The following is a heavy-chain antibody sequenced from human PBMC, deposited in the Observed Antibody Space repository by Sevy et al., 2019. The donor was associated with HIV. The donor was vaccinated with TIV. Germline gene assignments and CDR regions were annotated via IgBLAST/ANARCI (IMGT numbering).Heavy chain of an antibody. D-gene: IGHD2-2*01. CDR3: ARDMLGYCSSTICYAEGYFDY. Sequence: SETLSLTCTVSGGSISSYYWSWIRQPPGKGLEWIGYIYYSGSTNYNPSLKSRVTISVDTSKNQFSLKLSSVTASDTAVYYWARDMLGYCSSTICYAEGYFDYWGQGTLVTVSS. J-gene: IGHJ4*01. V-gene: IGHV4-59*01. CDR2: IYYSGST. CDR1: GGSISSYY.